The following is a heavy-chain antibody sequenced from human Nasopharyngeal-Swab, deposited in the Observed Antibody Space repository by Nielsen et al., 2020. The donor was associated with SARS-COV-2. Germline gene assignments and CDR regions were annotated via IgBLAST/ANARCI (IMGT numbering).Heavy chain of an antibody. J-gene: IGHJ6*02. CDR2: IYYTGST. CDR3: ARYPSSSWSSYGMDV. Sequence: CIRQRPGKGLEWIGYIYYTGSTYCNPSLKSRVTISVDTSKNQFSLKLTSVTAADTAVYYCARYPSSSWSSYGMDVWGQGTPVTVSS. D-gene: IGHD6-13*01. V-gene: IGHV4-31*02.